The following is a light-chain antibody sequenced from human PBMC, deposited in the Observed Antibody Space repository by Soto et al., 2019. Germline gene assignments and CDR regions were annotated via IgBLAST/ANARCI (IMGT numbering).Light chain of an antibody. CDR2: DAS. Sequence: EIVLTQSPATLSLSPGERATLSCRASHSVGTYLAWYQQKAGQAPRLLIFDASDRATGIPARFRGFGSGTDFTLTISRLEPEDFAVYYCQQRSNWPLTFGGGTKVEIK. J-gene: IGKJ4*01. CDR1: HSVGTY. CDR3: QQRSNWPLT. V-gene: IGKV3-11*01.